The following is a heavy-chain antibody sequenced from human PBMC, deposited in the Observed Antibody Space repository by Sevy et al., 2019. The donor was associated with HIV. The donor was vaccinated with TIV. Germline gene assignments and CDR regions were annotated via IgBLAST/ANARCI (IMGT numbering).Heavy chain of an antibody. CDR2: IYSGGNT. V-gene: IGHV3-53*01. Sequence: GGSLRLSCAASGFTVSSNYMTWVRQAPGKGLEWVSVIYSGGNTYYADSVKGRFTISSDNSKNTMYLLMNSLRVEDTAVYYCARDRRGYCSSTSCYPYGMDVWGQGTTVTVSS. CDR1: GFTVSSNY. CDR3: ARDRRGYCSSTSCYPYGMDV. D-gene: IGHD2-2*01. J-gene: IGHJ6*02.